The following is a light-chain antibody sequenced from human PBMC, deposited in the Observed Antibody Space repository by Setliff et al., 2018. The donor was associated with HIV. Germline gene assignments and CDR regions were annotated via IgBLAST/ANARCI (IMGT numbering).Light chain of an antibody. V-gene: IGLV1-44*01. Sequence: QSALTQPPSASATPGQRVIISCSGGSSNIGVNVVNWYQHLPGTSPKLLIHDNYQRPSGVPDRFSGSKSGSSGSLAISGLQSEDEADYYCAVWDNGLKGYVFGTGTKVTVL. J-gene: IGLJ1*01. CDR2: DNY. CDR1: SSNIGVNV. CDR3: AVWDNGLKGYV.